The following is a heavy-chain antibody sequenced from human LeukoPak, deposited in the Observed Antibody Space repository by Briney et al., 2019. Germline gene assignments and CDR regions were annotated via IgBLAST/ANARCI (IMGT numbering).Heavy chain of an antibody. D-gene: IGHD5-12*01. CDR3: ARHVPRGRSDFDC. V-gene: IGHV3-7*01. J-gene: IGHJ4*02. CDR1: GFTFSNHW. Sequence: GGSLRLSCAASGFTFSNHWMAWVRQTPGEGPEWVANIDEDGDVKSYAESVKGRFTVSRDNGRTSVYLQMNSLRAEDTAIYYCARHVPRGRSDFDCWGQGALVTVS. CDR2: IDEDGDVK.